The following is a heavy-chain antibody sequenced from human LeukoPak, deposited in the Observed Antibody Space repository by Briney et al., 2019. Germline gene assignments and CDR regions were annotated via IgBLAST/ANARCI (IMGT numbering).Heavy chain of an antibody. J-gene: IGHJ6*03. CDR3: ARVVYYYYYMDV. D-gene: IGHD2-15*01. CDR1: GYTYTSYD. V-gene: IGHV1-8*01. CDR2: MNPNSGNT. Sequence: ASVKVSCKASGYTYTSYDINWVRQATGQGLEWMGWMNPNSGNTGYAQKFQGRVTMTRNTPISTAYMELSSLRSEDAAVYYCARVVYYYYYMDVWGKGTTVTVSS.